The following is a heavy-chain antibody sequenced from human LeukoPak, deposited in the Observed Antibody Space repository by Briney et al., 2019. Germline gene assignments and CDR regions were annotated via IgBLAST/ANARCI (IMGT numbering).Heavy chain of an antibody. V-gene: IGHV3-33*01. D-gene: IGHD4-23*01. CDR3: ARDRSANGGSDY. Sequence: GGSLRLSCAASGFTFSSYGMHWVRQAPGKGLEWVAVIWYDGSNKYYADSVKGRFTISRDNSKNTLYLQMSSLRAEDTAVYYCARDRSANGGSDYWGQGTLVTVSS. CDR1: GFTFSSYG. J-gene: IGHJ4*02. CDR2: IWYDGSNK.